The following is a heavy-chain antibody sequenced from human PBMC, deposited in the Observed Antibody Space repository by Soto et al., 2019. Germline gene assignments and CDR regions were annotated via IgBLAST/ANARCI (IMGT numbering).Heavy chain of an antibody. CDR2: IYYSGST. Sequence: SETLSLTCTVSGGSVSSGSYYWSWIRQPPGKGLEWIGYIYYSGSTNYNPSLKSRVTISVDTSKNQFSLKLSSVTAADTAVYYCARDPMGATFFDYWGQGTLVTVSS. CDR3: ARDPMGATFFDY. CDR1: GGSVSSGSYY. D-gene: IGHD1-26*01. J-gene: IGHJ4*02. V-gene: IGHV4-61*01.